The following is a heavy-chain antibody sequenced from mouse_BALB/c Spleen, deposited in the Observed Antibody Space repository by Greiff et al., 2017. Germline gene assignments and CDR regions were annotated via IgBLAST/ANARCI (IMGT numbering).Heavy chain of an antibody. D-gene: IGHD2-1*01. Sequence: DVKLVESGGGLVKPGGSLKLSCAASGFAFSSYDMSWVRQTPEKRLEWVAYISSGGGSTYYPDTVKGRFAISRDNAKNTLYLQMSSLKSEDTAMYYCTNYGIFDYWGQGTTLTVSS. V-gene: IGHV5-12-1*01. J-gene: IGHJ2*01. CDR2: ISSGGGST. CDR1: GFAFSSYD. CDR3: TNYGIFDY.